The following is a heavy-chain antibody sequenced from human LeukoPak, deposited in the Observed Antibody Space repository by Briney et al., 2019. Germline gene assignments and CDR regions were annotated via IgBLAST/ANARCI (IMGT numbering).Heavy chain of an antibody. V-gene: IGHV3-48*01. J-gene: IGHJ4*02. CDR3: ARGAVDTAMVMDF. D-gene: IGHD5-18*01. CDR2: ISSTSSAI. Sequence: GGSLRLSCAASGFTFSSYSMNWVRQGPGKGLEWVSYISSTSSAIYYADFVKGRFTISRDNAKSSLYLQMNNLRAEDTAVYYCARGAVDTAMVMDFWGQGTLVTVSS. CDR1: GFTFSSYS.